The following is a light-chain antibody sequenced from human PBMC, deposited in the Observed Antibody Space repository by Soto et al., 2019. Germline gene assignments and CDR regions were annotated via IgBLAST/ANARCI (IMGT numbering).Light chain of an antibody. V-gene: IGLV1-40*01. J-gene: IGLJ2*01. CDR3: QSYDSSLSGHVV. CDR2: GNN. Sequence: QSVLTQPPSVSGAPGQRGTISCTGSSSQNGAGYDVHWYQQLPGTAPKLLIYGNNNRPSGVPDRFSGSKSGTSASLAITGLQAEDEADYYCQSYDSSLSGHVVFGGGTKVTVL. CDR1: SSQNGAGYD.